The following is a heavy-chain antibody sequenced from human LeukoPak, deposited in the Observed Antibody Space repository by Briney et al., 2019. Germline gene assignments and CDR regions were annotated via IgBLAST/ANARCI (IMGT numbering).Heavy chain of an antibody. CDR3: AKARYCSSTSCYWDY. D-gene: IGHD2-2*01. J-gene: IGHJ4*02. CDR1: GFPFDDYA. Sequence: SLSLSCAASGFPFDDYAMHWVRQAPGKGLEWVSGISWNSGSIGYADSVKGRFTISRDNAKNSLYLQMNSLRAEDMALYYCAKARYCSSTSCYWDYWGQGTLVTVSS. CDR2: ISWNSGSI. V-gene: IGHV3-9*03.